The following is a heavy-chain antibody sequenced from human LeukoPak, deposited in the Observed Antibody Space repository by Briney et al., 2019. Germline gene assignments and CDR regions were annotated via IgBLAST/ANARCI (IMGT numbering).Heavy chain of an antibody. CDR3: ARGAGMNAFDI. CDR1: GYTFTGYY. Sequence: ASVKVSCKASGYTFTGYYIHWVRQAPGQGLEWMGRINPNNGGTNYAQKLQGRVTMTTDTSTSTAYMELRSLRSDDTAVYYCARGAGMNAFDIWGQGTMVTVSS. J-gene: IGHJ3*02. D-gene: IGHD6-13*01. CDR2: INPNNGGT. V-gene: IGHV1-2*06.